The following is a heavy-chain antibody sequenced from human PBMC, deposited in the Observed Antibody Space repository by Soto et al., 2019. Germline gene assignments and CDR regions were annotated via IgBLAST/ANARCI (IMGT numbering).Heavy chain of an antibody. J-gene: IGHJ4*01. V-gene: IGHV1-18*04. CDR1: GYSFIAYG. CDR3: ATTTVTSHFDH. CDR2: ISPYNGNT. Sequence: QVQLVQSGTELKKPGASVKVSCRASGYSFIAYGLSWVRQAPGQGREWMGWISPYNGNTNYAEKFQGRVTMTTDTSTSTAYMDLRNLRSDDTALYYCATTTVTSHFDHWGQGTLVNVSS. D-gene: IGHD4-17*01.